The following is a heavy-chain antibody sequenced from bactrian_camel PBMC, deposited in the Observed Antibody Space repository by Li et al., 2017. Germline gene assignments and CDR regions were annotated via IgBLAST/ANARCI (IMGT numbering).Heavy chain of an antibody. CDR1: QFPC. D-gene: IGHD6*01. Sequence: HVQLVESGGGLVQPGGSLRLSCAASQFPCMAWFRQAQGKEREGVAAIHRRGSTYYHDSVKGRFTISQDNAKNTLYLQMNSLKPEDTAMYYCATDARRYAGSWRSLVADSFDYWGQGTQVTVS. J-gene: IGHJ4*01. CDR2: IHRRGST. V-gene: IGHV3S55*01. CDR3: ATDARRYAGSWRSLVADSFDY.